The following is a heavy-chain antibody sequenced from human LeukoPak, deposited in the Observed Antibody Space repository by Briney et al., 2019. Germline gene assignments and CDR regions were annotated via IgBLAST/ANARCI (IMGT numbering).Heavy chain of an antibody. J-gene: IGHJ3*01. CDR1: GFPFSDYY. Sequence: GSLRLSCAASGFPFSDYYMSWIRQAPGKGLEWVSYISGNGEYTKYADSVKGRFTIYRDNAKSSLYLQMDSLRAEDTGVYYCARDGYSSGWYLWGQGTMVTVSS. V-gene: IGHV3-11*06. CDR3: ARDGYSSGWYL. CDR2: ISGNGEYT. D-gene: IGHD6-19*01.